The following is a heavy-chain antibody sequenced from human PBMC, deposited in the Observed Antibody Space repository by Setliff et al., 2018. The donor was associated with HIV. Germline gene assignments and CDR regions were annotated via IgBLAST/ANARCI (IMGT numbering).Heavy chain of an antibody. V-gene: IGHV2-70*04. CDR1: GFSLATSGLR. CDR3: ALSTSIYYYFDN. CDR2: IDWDDDK. J-gene: IGHJ4*02. D-gene: IGHD2-21*01. Sequence: SGPTLVNPTQTLTLTCTFSGFSLATSGLRVSWIRQPPGKALEWLARIDWDDDKIYNTSLKTRLTISKDTSKNQVVLTVTDVDPVDTATYYCALSTSIYYYFDNWGQGTLVTSPQ.